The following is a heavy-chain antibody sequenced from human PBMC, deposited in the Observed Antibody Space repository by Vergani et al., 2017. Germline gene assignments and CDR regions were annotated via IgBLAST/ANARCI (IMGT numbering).Heavy chain of an antibody. CDR3: AKANPRNSGYDYLYYYHAMDV. D-gene: IGHD5-12*01. Sequence: QVQLVESGGGVVQPGRSLRLSCAASGFTFNQYGMHWVRQAPGKGLEWVAVTWYDGNNKQYADSVKGRFTISRDSSKNTLYLQMNSLSAGDTAVYYCAKANPRNSGYDYLYYYHAMDVWDQGTTVTVSS. CDR2: TWYDGNNK. V-gene: IGHV3-33*06. CDR1: GFTFNQYG. J-gene: IGHJ6*02.